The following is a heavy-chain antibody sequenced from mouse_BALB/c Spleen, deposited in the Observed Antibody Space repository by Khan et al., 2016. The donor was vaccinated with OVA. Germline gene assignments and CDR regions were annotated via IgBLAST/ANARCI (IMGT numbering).Heavy chain of an antibody. J-gene: IGHJ3*01. V-gene: IGHV5-15*02. Sequence: EVELVESGGGLVQPGGSRKLSCAASGFTFSDYGMAWVRQAPGKGPEWVAFISDLAYTIYYADPVTGRFTISRENAKNTLFLEMSRLRSEDTAIYYCARGGGTAPFAYWGLGTLVTVSA. D-gene: IGHD1-2*01. CDR2: ISDLAYTI. CDR3: ARGGGTAPFAY. CDR1: GFTFSDYG.